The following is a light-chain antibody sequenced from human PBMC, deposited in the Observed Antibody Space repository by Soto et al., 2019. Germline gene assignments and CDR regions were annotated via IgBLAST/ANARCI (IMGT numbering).Light chain of an antibody. CDR3: LQAGAFPLT. Sequence: DIQMTQSSSSVSASIGDRVTITCRASQDIYALLAWYQQKPGKAPKLLIHTASNLQSGVPSRFSGSGSGTDFTLTISSLQPEDFATYYCLQAGAFPLTLGQGTNVEIK. J-gene: IGKJ1*01. CDR2: TAS. V-gene: IGKV1-12*01. CDR1: QDIYAL.